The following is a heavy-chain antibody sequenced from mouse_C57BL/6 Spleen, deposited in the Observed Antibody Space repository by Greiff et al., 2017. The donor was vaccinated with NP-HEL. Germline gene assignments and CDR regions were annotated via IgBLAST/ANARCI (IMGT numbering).Heavy chain of an antibody. Sequence: VQLQQPGAELVKPGASVKLSCKASGYTFTSYWMHWVKQRPGQGLEWIGMIHPNSGSTNYNEKFKSKATLTVDKSSSTAYMQLSSLTSEDSAVYYCARSSLYYGSSYYCDDWGQGTTLTVSS. CDR3: ARSSLYYGSSYYCDD. V-gene: IGHV1-64*01. J-gene: IGHJ2*01. CDR1: GYTFTSYW. D-gene: IGHD1-1*01. CDR2: IHPNSGST.